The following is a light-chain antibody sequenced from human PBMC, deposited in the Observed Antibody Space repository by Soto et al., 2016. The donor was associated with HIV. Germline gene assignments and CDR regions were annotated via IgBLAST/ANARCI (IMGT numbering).Light chain of an antibody. CDR1: QTISNY. CDR2: AAS. Sequence: DIQMTQSPSSLSATVGDRVTITCRASQTISNYLNWYQQKPGKAPKLLIFAASRLQGGVPSRFSGSGSGTDFTLTISSLQPEDFATYYCQQSYSTWTFGQGTKVEIK. V-gene: IGKV1-39*01. J-gene: IGKJ1*01. CDR3: QQSYSTWT.